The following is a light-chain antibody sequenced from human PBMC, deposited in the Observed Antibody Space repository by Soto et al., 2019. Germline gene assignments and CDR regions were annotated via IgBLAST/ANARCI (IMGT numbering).Light chain of an antibody. CDR2: GVS. CDR3: QQYNSYSKT. Sequence: DNQMTQFPSSLSATVGDRVTITCRTSQSITSYLNWYQHKPGKAPKLLIYGVSRLQSGVPSRFSGSGSGTDFTLTISSLQPDDFATYYCQQYNSYSKTFGQGTKVDI. V-gene: IGKV1-39*01. CDR1: QSITSY. J-gene: IGKJ1*01.